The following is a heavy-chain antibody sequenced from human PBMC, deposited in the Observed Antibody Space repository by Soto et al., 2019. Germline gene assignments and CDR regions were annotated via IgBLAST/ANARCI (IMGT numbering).Heavy chain of an antibody. CDR1: GFTCSSYA. J-gene: IGHJ5*02. Sequence: PGGSLRLACAAWGFTCSSYAMSWVRQDPGKGREWVSAISGSGGSTYYADSVKGRFTISRDNSKNTLYLQMNSLRAEDTAVYYCAKEPYSESEPIWFDPWGQGTLVTVSS. CDR3: AKEPYSESEPIWFDP. V-gene: IGHV3-23*01. CDR2: ISGSGGST. D-gene: IGHD4-4*01.